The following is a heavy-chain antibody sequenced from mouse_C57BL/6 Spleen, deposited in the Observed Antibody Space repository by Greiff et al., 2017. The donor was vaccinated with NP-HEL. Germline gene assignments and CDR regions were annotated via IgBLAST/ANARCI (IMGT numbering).Heavy chain of an antibody. D-gene: IGHD1-1*01. CDR1: GYTFTSYW. V-gene: IGHV1-52*01. Sequence: QVQLQQPGAELVRPGSSVKLSCKASGYTFTSYWMQWVKQRPIQGLEWIGNIDPSDSETHYNQKFKDKATLTVDKSSSTAYMQLSSLTSEDSAVYYCARKYDGSRGAWFAYWGQGTLVTVSA. CDR3: ARKYDGSRGAWFAY. CDR2: IDPSDSET. J-gene: IGHJ3*01.